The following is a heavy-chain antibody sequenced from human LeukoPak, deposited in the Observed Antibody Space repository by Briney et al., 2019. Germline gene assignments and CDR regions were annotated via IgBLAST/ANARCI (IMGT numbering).Heavy chain of an antibody. CDR1: GGSFSGYY. D-gene: IGHD2-2*01. Sequence: SETLSLTCAVYGGSFSGYYWSWIRQPPGKGLEWIGEINHSGSTNYNPSLKSGVTISVYTSKNQFSLKRSSVTAADTAVYYCARWGYCSSTSCYLYYYYMDVWGKGTTVTISS. CDR2: INHSGST. V-gene: IGHV4-34*01. CDR3: ARWGYCSSTSCYLYYYYMDV. J-gene: IGHJ6*03.